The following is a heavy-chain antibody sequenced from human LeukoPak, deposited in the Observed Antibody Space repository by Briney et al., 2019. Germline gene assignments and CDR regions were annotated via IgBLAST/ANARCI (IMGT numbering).Heavy chain of an antibody. CDR2: INPNSGGP. J-gene: IGHJ5*02. Sequence: ASVKVSCKASGYTFTGYYIHWVRQAPGQGLEWMGWINPNSGGPNYAQKFQGRVTMTRDTSISTAYMEMSRLRSDDTAVYYCARDVSDGGTNWFDPWGQGTLVTVSS. D-gene: IGHD3-16*01. CDR1: GYTFTGYY. V-gene: IGHV1-2*02. CDR3: ARDVSDGGTNWFDP.